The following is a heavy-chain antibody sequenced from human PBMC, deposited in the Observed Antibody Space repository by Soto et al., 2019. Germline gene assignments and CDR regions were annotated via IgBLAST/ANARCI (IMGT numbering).Heavy chain of an antibody. V-gene: IGHV3-7*05. CDR1: GFTFSDYW. J-gene: IGHJ4*02. CDR3: ATSMGRGGNDY. Sequence: EVQLVESGGGLVQPGGSLRLSCAASGFTFSDYWMSWVRQAPGKGLECVANIKRDGSEKYYVDPVKGRFTISRDTAKNSLQLQMNTLRAEDTAVYYCATSMGRGGNDYWGQGTLVTVSS. D-gene: IGHD3-10*01. CDR2: IKRDGSEK.